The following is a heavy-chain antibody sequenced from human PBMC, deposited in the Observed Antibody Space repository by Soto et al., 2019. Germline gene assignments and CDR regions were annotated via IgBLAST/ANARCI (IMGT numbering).Heavy chain of an antibody. CDR2: IYPGDSDT. Sequence: PGESLKISCKGSGYSFTSYWIGWVRQMPGKGLEWMGIIYPGDSDTRYSPSFQGQVTISADKSISTAYLQWSSLKASDTAMYYCARSGTYDFWSGYYMGYYYYGMDVWGQGTTVTVSS. CDR3: ARSGTYDFWSGYYMGYYYYGMDV. V-gene: IGHV5-51*01. D-gene: IGHD3-3*01. J-gene: IGHJ6*02. CDR1: GYSFTSYW.